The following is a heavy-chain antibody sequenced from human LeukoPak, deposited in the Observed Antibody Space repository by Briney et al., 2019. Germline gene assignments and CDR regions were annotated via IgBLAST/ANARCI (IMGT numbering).Heavy chain of an antibody. V-gene: IGHV1-8*03. CDR2: MNPNSGNT. J-gene: IGHJ3*02. CDR3: ARGRRVRGVSMYAFDI. Sequence: ASVKVSCKASGYTFTSYDINWVRQATGQGLEWMGWMNPNSGNTGYAQKFQGRVTITRNTSISTAYMELSSLRPEDTAVYYCARGRRVRGVSMYAFDIWGQGTMVTVSS. CDR1: GYTFTSYD. D-gene: IGHD3-10*01.